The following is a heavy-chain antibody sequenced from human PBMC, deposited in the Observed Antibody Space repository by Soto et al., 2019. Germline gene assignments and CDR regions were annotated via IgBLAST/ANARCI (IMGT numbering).Heavy chain of an antibody. J-gene: IGHJ6*02. V-gene: IGHV4-34*01. CDR1: GGSFSGYY. CDR3: ARALRRSTVPRYYYYGMDV. CDR2: INHSGST. Sequence: SETLSLTCAVYGGSFSGYYWSWIRQPPGKGLEWIGEINHSGSTNYNPSLKSRVTISVDTSKNQFSLKLSSVTAADTAVYYCARALRRSTVPRYYYYGMDVWCQGTTVTVSS. D-gene: IGHD4-17*01.